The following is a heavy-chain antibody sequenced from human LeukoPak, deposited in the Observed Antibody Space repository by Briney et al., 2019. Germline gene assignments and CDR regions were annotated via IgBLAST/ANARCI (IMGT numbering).Heavy chain of an antibody. J-gene: IGHJ4*02. D-gene: IGHD1-1*01. CDR1: GGSISSGSYY. V-gene: IGHV4-61*01. CDR3: ARRPVAGTGYFDY. CDR2: IYYSGST. Sequence: SETLSLTCTVSGGSISSGSYYWSWIRQPPGKGLEWIGYIYYSGSTNYNPSLKSRVTISVDTSKNQFSLKLSSVTAADTAVYYCARRPVAGTGYFDYWGQGTLVTVSS.